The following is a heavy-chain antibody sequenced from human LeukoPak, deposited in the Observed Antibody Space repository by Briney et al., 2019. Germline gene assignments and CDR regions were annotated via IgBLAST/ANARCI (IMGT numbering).Heavy chain of an antibody. D-gene: IGHD2-8*01. CDR3: ASAIVLMVYAAFDP. J-gene: IGHJ5*02. CDR2: IIPIFGTA. CDR1: SGTFSSYA. V-gene: IGHV1-69*01. Sequence: SVKVSCKASSGTFSSYAISWVRQAPGQGLEWMGGIIPIFGTANYAQKFQGRVTITADESTSTAYMELSSLRSEDTAVYYCASAIVLMVYAAFDPWGQGTLVTVSS.